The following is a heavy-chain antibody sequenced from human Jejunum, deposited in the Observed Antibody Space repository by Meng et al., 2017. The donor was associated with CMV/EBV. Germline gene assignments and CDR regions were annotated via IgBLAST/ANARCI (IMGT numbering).Heavy chain of an antibody. J-gene: IGHJ3*02. Sequence: TFSSYWMSWVRQAPGKGPEWMANIKRDGTEKYYVDSVRGRFTISRDSAKNSLSLHMNNLRADDAAVYYCAREGLCAGPSCRAFDIWGQGTLVTVSS. CDR2: IKRDGTEK. CDR3: AREGLCAGPSCRAFDI. D-gene: IGHD2-2*01. V-gene: IGHV3-7*01. CDR1: TFSSYW.